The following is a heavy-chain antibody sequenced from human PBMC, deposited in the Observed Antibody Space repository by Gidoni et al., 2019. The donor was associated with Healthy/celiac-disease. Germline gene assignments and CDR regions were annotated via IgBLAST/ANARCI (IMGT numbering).Heavy chain of an antibody. Sequence: QVQLVESGGGVVQPGRSLRLSCAASGFTFRSYDMHWVRQAPGKGLEWVAVISYDGSNKYYADSVKGRFTISRDNSKNTLYLQMNSLRAEDTAVYYCARDRVVVVAAAKIYYYYGMDVWGQGTTVTVSS. V-gene: IGHV3-30-3*01. D-gene: IGHD2-15*01. CDR3: ARDRVVVVAAAKIYYYYGMDV. CDR2: ISYDGSNK. J-gene: IGHJ6*02. CDR1: GFTFRSYD.